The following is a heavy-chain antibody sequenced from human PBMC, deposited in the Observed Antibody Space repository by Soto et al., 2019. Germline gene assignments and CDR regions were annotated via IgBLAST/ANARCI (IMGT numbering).Heavy chain of an antibody. CDR3: ARDWRRAIDY. Sequence: QVQLVESGGGVVQPGRSLRLSCAASGFTFSDYAMLWVRQAPGKGLEWVALISYDGGNKYYADSVRGRFTISRDNSENTLYVQMNSLRAEYTAVYYCARDWRRAIDYWGQGTLVTVSS. J-gene: IGHJ4*02. V-gene: IGHV3-30-3*01. CDR2: ISYDGGNK. CDR1: GFTFSDYA.